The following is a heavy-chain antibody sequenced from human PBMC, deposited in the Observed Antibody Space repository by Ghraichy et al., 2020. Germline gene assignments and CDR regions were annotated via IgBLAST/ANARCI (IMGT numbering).Heavy chain of an antibody. D-gene: IGHD3-3*01. CDR3: ARDRNFWSGYFGLDY. V-gene: IGHV3-53*01. CDR2: IYSGGST. CDR1: GFTVSSNY. J-gene: IGHJ4*02. Sequence: GGSLRLSCAASGFTVSSNYMTWVRQAPGKGLEWVSVIYSGGSTYYADSVKGRFTIARDNSKNMVYLQMNSLSAEDTAVYYCARDRNFWSGYFGLDYWGQGTLVTVSS.